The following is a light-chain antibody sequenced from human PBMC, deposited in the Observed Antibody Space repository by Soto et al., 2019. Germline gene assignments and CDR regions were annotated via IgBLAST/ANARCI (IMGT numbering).Light chain of an antibody. CDR1: QSLLHSDGKTY. CDR2: EVS. Sequence: DIVMTQTPLSLSVTPGQPASISCKSSQSLLHSDGKTYLYWYLQKPGQSPQLLIHEVSNRFSGVPDRFSGSGSETDFKLEISRVEAEDVGVYYCLQTIQVPLTFGGGTKVEIK. CDR3: LQTIQVPLT. V-gene: IGKV2D-29*02. J-gene: IGKJ4*01.